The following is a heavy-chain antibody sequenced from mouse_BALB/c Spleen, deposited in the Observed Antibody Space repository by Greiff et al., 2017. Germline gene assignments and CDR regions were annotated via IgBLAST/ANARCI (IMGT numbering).Heavy chain of an antibody. J-gene: IGHJ4*01. CDR3: ARDYGNYVNAMDY. CDR2: IYPGNGDT. D-gene: IGHD2-1*01. V-gene: IGHV1-12*01. CDR1: GYTFTSYN. Sequence: QVQLQQPGAELVKPGASVKMSCKASGYTFTSYNMHWVKQTPGQGLEWIGAIYPGNGDTSYNQKFKGKATLTADKSSSTAYMQLSSLTSEDSAVYYCARDYGNYVNAMDYWGQGTSVTVSS.